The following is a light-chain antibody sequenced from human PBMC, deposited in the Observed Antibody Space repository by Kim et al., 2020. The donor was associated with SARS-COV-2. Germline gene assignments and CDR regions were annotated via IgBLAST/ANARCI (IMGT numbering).Light chain of an antibody. CDR1: SGHSSYA. CDR3: QTWGTALYV. Sequence: ASVRLPCTLSSGHSSYAIAWHQQQPEKGPRYLMKVNSDGTHTKGDGIPDRFSGSRSGAERYLTVSNLQCEDEADYYCQTWGTALYVFVTGTKVTVL. J-gene: IGLJ1*01. CDR2: VNSDGTH. V-gene: IGLV4-69*01.